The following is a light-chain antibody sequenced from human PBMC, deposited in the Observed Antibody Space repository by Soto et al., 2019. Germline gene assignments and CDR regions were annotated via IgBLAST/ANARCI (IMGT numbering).Light chain of an antibody. CDR1: QSVSSSY. J-gene: IGKJ1*01. CDR3: QLYGISWS. V-gene: IGKV3-20*01. Sequence: EIVLTQSPGTLSLSPGEKATLSFMASQSVSSSYLAWYQQKPGQAPRLLSYVASSRATGFPYTFSGSGSGTDFTLTITSLEPEDFAVNYGQLYGISWSFCQGTKVE. CDR2: VAS.